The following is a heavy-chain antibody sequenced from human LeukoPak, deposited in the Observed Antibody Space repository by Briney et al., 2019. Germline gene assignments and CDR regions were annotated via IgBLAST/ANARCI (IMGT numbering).Heavy chain of an antibody. J-gene: IGHJ4*02. CDR3: ARAPYSSSWYSH. Sequence: ASVKVSCKASGYTFTGYYMHWVRQAPGQGLEWVGWINPNSGGTNYAQKFQGRVTMTRDTSISTAYMELSRLRSDDTAVYYCARAPYSSSWYSHWGQGTLVTVSS. CDR1: GYTFTGYY. V-gene: IGHV1-2*02. CDR2: INPNSGGT. D-gene: IGHD6-13*01.